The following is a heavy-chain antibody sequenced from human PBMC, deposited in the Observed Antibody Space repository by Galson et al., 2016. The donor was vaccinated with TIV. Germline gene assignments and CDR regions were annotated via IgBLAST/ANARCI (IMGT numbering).Heavy chain of an antibody. CDR3: ATSTMPNLGDY. CDR2: IYPSGAS. Sequence: SLRLSCAASGLLVSDSYMSWVRQPPGEGLEWVSIIYPSGASYYPESTESAKGRFTISRDNSKNTVFLQINSLRVEDRAVYYCATSTMPNLGDYWGQGTLVTVST. J-gene: IGHJ4*02. CDR1: GLLVSDSY. V-gene: IGHV3-53*05. D-gene: IGHD7-27*01.